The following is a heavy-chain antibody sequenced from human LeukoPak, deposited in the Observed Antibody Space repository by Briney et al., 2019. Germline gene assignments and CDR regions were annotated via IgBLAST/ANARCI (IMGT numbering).Heavy chain of an antibody. CDR1: GGSISSYY. CDR3: ARRSIRSLYSGREADAFDI. D-gene: IGHD1-26*01. CDR2: ISDIGSI. Sequence: PSETLSLTCTVSGGSISSYYWSWIRQPPGKGLEWIAYISDIGSINYNPSLKSRVTISVDTSKNQFSLKLSSVTAADTAVYYCARRSIRSLYSGREADAFDIWGQGTMVTVSS. J-gene: IGHJ3*02. V-gene: IGHV4-59*08.